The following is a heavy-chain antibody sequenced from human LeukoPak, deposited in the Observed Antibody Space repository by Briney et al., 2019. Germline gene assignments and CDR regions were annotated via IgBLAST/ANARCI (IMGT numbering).Heavy chain of an antibody. CDR3: ARDNVVVVAAKAGFDY. CDR1: GYTFTGYY. CDR2: INPNSGGT. J-gene: IGHJ4*02. Sequence: ASVKVSCKASGYTFTGYYMHWVRQAPGQGLEWMGWINPNSGGTNYAQKFQGRVTMTRDTSISTAYMELRSLRSDDTAVYYCARDNVVVVAAKAGFDYWGQGTLVTVSS. D-gene: IGHD2-15*01. V-gene: IGHV1-2*02.